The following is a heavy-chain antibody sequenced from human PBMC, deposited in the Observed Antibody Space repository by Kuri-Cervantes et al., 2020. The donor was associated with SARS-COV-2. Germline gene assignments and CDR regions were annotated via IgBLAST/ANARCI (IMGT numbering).Heavy chain of an antibody. V-gene: IGHV3-48*01. J-gene: IGHJ4*02. D-gene: IGHD2-15*01. Sequence: GESLKISCAASGFTFSSYSMNWVRQAPGKGLEWVSYISSSSSTIYYADSVKGRFTISRDNAKNTLYLQMNSLRAEDTAVYYCARGRGYCSGGSCSEFWGQGTLVTVSS. CDR2: ISSSSSTI. CDR3: ARGRGYCSGGSCSEF. CDR1: GFTFSSYS.